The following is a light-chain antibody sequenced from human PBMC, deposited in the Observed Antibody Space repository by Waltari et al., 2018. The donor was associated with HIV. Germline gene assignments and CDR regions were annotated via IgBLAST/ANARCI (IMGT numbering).Light chain of an antibody. CDR1: QNVNNN. V-gene: IGKV3-15*01. CDR2: GAS. CDR3: QQYNNWYT. J-gene: IGKJ2*01. Sequence: DIVMTQFPATLSVSPGERATLSCRASQNVNNNLAWYQQKPGQAPRLLISGASTRATGIPARFSGSGSGTAFTLTISSLQSEDFAVYYCQQYNNWYTFGQGTKVEIK.